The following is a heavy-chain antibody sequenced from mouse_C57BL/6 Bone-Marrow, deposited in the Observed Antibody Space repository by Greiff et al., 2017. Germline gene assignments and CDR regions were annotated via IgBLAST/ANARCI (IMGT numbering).Heavy chain of an antibody. Sequence: QVQLQQSGAELVRPGASVKLSCKASGYTFTDYYINWVKQRPGQGLEWIARIYPGSGNTYYNEKFKGKATLTAEKSSSTAYMQLSSLTSEDSAVYFCARTYYGSSGYFDVWGTGTTVTVSS. CDR3: ARTYYGSSGYFDV. V-gene: IGHV1-76*01. CDR2: IYPGSGNT. J-gene: IGHJ1*03. CDR1: GYTFTDYY. D-gene: IGHD1-1*01.